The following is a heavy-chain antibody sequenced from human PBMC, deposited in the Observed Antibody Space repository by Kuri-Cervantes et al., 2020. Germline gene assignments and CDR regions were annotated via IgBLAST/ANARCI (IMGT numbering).Heavy chain of an antibody. Sequence: GESLKISCAASGFTFSSYSMNWVRQAPGKGLEWVSSISSSSSTIYYADSVKGRFTISRDNAKNSLYLQMNSLRAEDTAVYYCTTDRHIVVVTAIIRVESYWGQGTLVTVSS. CDR2: ISSSSSTI. D-gene: IGHD2-21*02. CDR1: GFTFSSYS. J-gene: IGHJ4*02. V-gene: IGHV3-48*01. CDR3: TTDRHIVVVTAIIRVESY.